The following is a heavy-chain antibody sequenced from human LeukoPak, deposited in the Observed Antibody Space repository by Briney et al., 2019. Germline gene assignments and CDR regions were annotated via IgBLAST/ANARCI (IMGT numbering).Heavy chain of an antibody. CDR1: GVSISSSSYY. CDR3: ARLVGYGGNY. D-gene: IGHD4-23*01. Sequence: SETLSLTCTVSGVSISSSSYYWGWIRQPPGKGLEWIGSIYYSGSTYYNPSLKSRVTISVDTSKNQFSLKLSSVTAADTAVYYCARLVGYGGNYWGQGTLVTVSS. CDR2: IYYSGST. J-gene: IGHJ4*02. V-gene: IGHV4-39*01.